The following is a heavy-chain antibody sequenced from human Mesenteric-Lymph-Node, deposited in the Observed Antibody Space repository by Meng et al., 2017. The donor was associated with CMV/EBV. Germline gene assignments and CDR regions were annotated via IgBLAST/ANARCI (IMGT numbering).Heavy chain of an antibody. J-gene: IGHJ6*02. CDR2: IWYDGSNK. V-gene: IGHV3-33*06. CDR3: AKDQAPAAIGGPYGMDV. D-gene: IGHD2-2*02. CDR1: GFTFSGYG. Sequence: GESLKISCAASGFTFSGYGMHWARQAPGKGLEGGAVIWYDGSNKQYVDSVKGRVTVSRDNSKNPLYLQMDSLRAEDTAVYCCAKDQAPAAIGGPYGMDVWGQGTTVTVSS.